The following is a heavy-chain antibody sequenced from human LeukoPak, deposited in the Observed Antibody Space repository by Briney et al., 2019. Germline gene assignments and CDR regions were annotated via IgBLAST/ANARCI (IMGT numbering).Heavy chain of an antibody. J-gene: IGHJ4*02. Sequence: GGSLRLSCAASGFTFNNYAMSWVRQAPGKGLEWVAVISYDGSDKHYADPVKGRFTISRDNSKNTLYPQMNSLRAEDTAVYYCAREGSSGYYPYWGQGILVTVSS. D-gene: IGHD3-22*01. CDR2: ISYDGSDK. CDR3: AREGSSGYYPY. CDR1: GFTFNNYA. V-gene: IGHV3-30*03.